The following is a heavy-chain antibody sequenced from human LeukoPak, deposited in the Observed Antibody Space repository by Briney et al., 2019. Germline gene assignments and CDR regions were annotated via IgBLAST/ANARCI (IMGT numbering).Heavy chain of an antibody. Sequence: SETLSLTCTVSGGSISSYYWSWIRQPAGKGLEWIGRIYTSGSTNYNPSLKSRVTMSVDTSKNQFSLKLSSVTAADTAVYYCARVGSSSWYLEPSGGFDYWGQGTLVTVSS. D-gene: IGHD6-13*01. CDR2: IYTSGST. V-gene: IGHV4-4*07. CDR3: ARVGSSSWYLEPSGGFDY. J-gene: IGHJ4*02. CDR1: GGSISSYY.